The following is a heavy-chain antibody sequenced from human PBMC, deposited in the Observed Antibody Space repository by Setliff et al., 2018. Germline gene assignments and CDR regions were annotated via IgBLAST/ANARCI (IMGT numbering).Heavy chain of an antibody. Sequence: PGWSLRLSCAASGFAFVGVEIHWVRQASGKGLEWVGRIRNKFNSLATQYGESFKGRFTISRDDSKNTAYLQMRSLKGEDTALYYCATNVLVAGSSLDSWGQGSLVTVSS. D-gene: IGHD2-8*02. CDR3: ATNVLVAGSSLDS. CDR1: GFAFVGVE. CDR2: IRNKFNSLAT. V-gene: IGHV3-73*01. J-gene: IGHJ4*02.